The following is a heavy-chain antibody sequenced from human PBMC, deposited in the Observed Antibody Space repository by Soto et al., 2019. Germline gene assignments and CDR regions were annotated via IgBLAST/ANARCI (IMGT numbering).Heavy chain of an antibody. J-gene: IGHJ6*02. Sequence: ASVKVSCKASGYTFTSYGISWVRQAPGQGLEWMGWISAYNGNTNYAQKLQGRVTMTTDTSTSTAYMELRSLRSDDTAMYFCARVGYYDSSGSRNYYYNGMNVWGQGTTVTVSS. V-gene: IGHV1-18*01. CDR1: GYTFTSYG. D-gene: IGHD3-22*01. CDR2: ISAYNGNT. CDR3: ARVGYYDSSGSRNYYYNGMNV.